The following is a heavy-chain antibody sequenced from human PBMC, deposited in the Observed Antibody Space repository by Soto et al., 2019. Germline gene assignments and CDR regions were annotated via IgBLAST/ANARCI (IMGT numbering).Heavy chain of an antibody. CDR3: ERDKGHQRLLTWLDP. Sequence: GRSLRLSCAASGFAVSSYSVHWVRQAPGKGLEWVAAMSLDRNSRYFADSVRGRFTVSRDNLKDTLYLKMNILRTEDTALYFCERDKGHQRLLTWLDPWAQGSLVTVSS. V-gene: IGHV3-30-3*01. CDR2: MSLDRNSR. CDR1: GFAVSSYS. D-gene: IGHD2-15*01. J-gene: IGHJ5*02.